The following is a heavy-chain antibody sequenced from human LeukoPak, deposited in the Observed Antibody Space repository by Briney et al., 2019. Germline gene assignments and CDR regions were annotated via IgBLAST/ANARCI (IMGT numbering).Heavy chain of an antibody. V-gene: IGHV3-30*02. CDR2: IRYDGSNK. Sequence: GGSLRLSCAASGFTFSSYGMHWVRQAPGKGLEWVAFIRYDGSNKYYADSVRGRFTISRDNSKNTLYLQMNSLRAEDTAVYYCAKQRSSTGTPCLFDPWGQGTLVTVSS. CDR1: GFTFSSYG. CDR3: AKQRSSTGTPCLFDP. J-gene: IGHJ5*02. D-gene: IGHD5-24*01.